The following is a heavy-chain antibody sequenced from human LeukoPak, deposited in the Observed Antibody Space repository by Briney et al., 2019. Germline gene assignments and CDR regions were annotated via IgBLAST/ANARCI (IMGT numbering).Heavy chain of an antibody. V-gene: IGHV4-4*07. D-gene: IGHD3-10*01. CDR3: AREDYGSGSYYSPQVEVGFDP. CDR1: GGSISSYY. J-gene: IGHJ5*02. CDR2: VYTSGST. Sequence: SETLSLTCTVSGGSISSYYWSWIRQPAGKGLEWIGRVYTSGSTNYNPSLKSRVTMSVDTSKNQFSLKLSSVTAADTAVYYCAREDYGSGSYYSPQVEVGFDPWGQGTLVTVSS.